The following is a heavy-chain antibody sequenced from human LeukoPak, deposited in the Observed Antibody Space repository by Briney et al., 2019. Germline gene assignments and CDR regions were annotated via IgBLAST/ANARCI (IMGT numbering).Heavy chain of an antibody. V-gene: IGHV4-31*03. D-gene: IGHD2-15*01. CDR1: GDSISSGGYF. CDR2: IYYSGTT. Sequence: SETLSLTCTVSGDSISSGGYFWTWIRQHPGKGLEWIGYIYYSGTTYYNPSLKSRVTISVDTSKNQFSLSLSSVNAADTAVYYCARSLIRYCSSGTYSSFDYWGQGTLVTVSS. J-gene: IGHJ4*02. CDR3: ARSLIRYCSSGTYSSFDY.